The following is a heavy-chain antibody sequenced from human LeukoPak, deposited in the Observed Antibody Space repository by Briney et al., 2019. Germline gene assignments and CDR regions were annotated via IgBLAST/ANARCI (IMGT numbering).Heavy chain of an antibody. Sequence: ASVKVSCKASGYTFTSYGISWVRQAPGQGLEWMGWISAYNGNTNYAQKLQGRVTMTTDTSTSTAYMELRSLRSDDTAVYYCAREPFREGGRETEGSYYYYGMDVWGQGTTVTVSS. V-gene: IGHV1-18*01. CDR2: ISAYNGNT. CDR1: GYTFTSYG. D-gene: IGHD3-10*01. J-gene: IGHJ6*02. CDR3: AREPFREGGRETEGSYYYYGMDV.